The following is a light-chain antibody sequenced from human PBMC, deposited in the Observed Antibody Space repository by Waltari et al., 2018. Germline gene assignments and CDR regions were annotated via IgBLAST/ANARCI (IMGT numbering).Light chain of an antibody. J-gene: IGKJ3*01. CDR1: QSVSAY. V-gene: IGKV3-11*01. CDR2: GSS. CDR3: QHTTDWPPAFT. Sequence: LSCRASQSVSAYLAWYQQKPGQAPRLLIYGSSTRATGVPDRFSGRGSGTDFSLTISSVEPEDFAVYYCQHTTDWPPAFTFGPGTRVDLK.